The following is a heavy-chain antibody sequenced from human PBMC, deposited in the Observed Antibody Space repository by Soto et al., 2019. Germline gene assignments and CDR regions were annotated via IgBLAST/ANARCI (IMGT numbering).Heavy chain of an antibody. V-gene: IGHV4-39*01. J-gene: IGHJ4*02. Sequence: PSETLSLTCTVSGGSISSSSYYWGWIRQPPGKGLEWIGSIYYSGSTYYNPSLKSRVTISVDTSKNQFSLKLSSVTAADTAVYYCASTWIQLWLRGEGDDYWGQGTLVTVSS. CDR2: IYYSGST. CDR3: ASTWIQLWLRGEGDDY. D-gene: IGHD5-18*01. CDR1: GGSISSSSYY.